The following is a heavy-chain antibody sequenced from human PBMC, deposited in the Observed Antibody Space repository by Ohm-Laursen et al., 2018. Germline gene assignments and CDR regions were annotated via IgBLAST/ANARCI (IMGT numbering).Heavy chain of an antibody. CDR2: ISWNSDSI. CDR1: GFTFDDYA. CDR3: ARDLVDCSSTSCYYYYYGMDV. J-gene: IGHJ6*02. V-gene: IGHV3-9*01. Sequence: SLRLSCSASGFTFDDYAMHWVRQAPGKGLEWVSGISWNSDSIGYADSVKGRFTISRDNAKNTLYLQMDSLRAEDTAVYYCARDLVDCSSTSCYYYYYGMDVWGQGTTVTVSS. D-gene: IGHD2-2*01.